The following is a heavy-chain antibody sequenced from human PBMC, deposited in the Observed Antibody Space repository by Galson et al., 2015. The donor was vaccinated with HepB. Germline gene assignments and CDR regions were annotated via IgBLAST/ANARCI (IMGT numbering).Heavy chain of an antibody. Sequence: SLRLSCAASGFTFSSYGMHWVRQAPGKGLEWVAVIWYDGSNKYYADSVKGRFTISRDNSKNTLYLQMNSLRAEDTAVYYCARTKTGTTGMGPGSGIGLDYWGQGTLVTVSS. CDR3: ARTKTGTTGMGPGSGIGLDY. CDR1: GFTFSSYG. D-gene: IGHD1-7*01. V-gene: IGHV3-33*01. CDR2: IWYDGSNK. J-gene: IGHJ4*02.